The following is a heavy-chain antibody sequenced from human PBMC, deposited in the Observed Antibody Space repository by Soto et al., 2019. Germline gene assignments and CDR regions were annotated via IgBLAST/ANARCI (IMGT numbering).Heavy chain of an antibody. V-gene: IGHV3-23*01. D-gene: IGHD6-6*01. CDR1: QFTFSYYA. J-gene: IGHJ2*01. Sequence: VQLLESGGGLVQPGGSLRLSCAASQFTFSYYAMGWVRQAPGKGLEWVSLISGAVGSTNYADSVKGRFAISRDNSENTLYLHMNSLSAEDSAVYYCAKGRPPFDLWGRGTLVIVSS. CDR3: AKGRPPFDL. CDR2: ISGAVGST.